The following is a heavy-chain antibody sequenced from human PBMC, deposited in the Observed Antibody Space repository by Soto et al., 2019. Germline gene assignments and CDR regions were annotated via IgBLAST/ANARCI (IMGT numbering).Heavy chain of an antibody. CDR3: ARDCGSASCWGLYGMAV. V-gene: IGHV3-11*06. Sequence: GGSLRLSCAASGFSFSDHYMTWIRQAPGKGLEWISSISSSSTYTHFADSVKGRFSISRDNAQNSVFLQMNSLRAEDTAVYYCARDCGSASCWGLYGMAVWGQGTTVIVSS. D-gene: IGHD2-2*01. J-gene: IGHJ6*02. CDR2: ISSSSTYT. CDR1: GFSFSDHY.